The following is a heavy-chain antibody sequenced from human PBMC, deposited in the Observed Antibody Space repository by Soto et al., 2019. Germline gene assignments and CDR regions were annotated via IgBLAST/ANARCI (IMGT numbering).Heavy chain of an antibody. D-gene: IGHD2-2*01. CDR1: GFTFDDYA. CDR2: ISWNSGSI. J-gene: IGHJ6*03. CDR3: AKDNPGCSSTSCYDRYYYYMDV. Sequence: GGSLRLSCAASGFTFDDYAMHWVRQAPGKGLEWVSGISWNSGSIGYAHSVKGRFTISRDNAKNSLYLQMNSLRAEDTALYYCAKDNPGCSSTSCYDRYYYYMDVWGKGTTVTVSS. V-gene: IGHV3-9*01.